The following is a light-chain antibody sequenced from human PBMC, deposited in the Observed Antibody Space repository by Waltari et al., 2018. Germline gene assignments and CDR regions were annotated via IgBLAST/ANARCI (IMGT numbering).Light chain of an antibody. V-gene: IGLV3-21*02. Sequence: SSVLPQPPSVSVAPGQTPTITYGRNNIGCHSVHWYQQKPGQAPVLVVYDDDVRPPGIPERISGSNSANTASLTINRVEVGDEAAYFCQVWDNYADLVIFGGGTKLTVL. CDR2: DDD. CDR3: QVWDNYADLVI. CDR1: NIGCHS. J-gene: IGLJ2*01.